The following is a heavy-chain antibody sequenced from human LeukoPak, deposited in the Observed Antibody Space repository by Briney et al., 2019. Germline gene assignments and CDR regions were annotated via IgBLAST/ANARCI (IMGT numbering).Heavy chain of an antibody. J-gene: IGHJ3*02. CDR3: ARGGI. CDR2: INHSGST. CDR1: GFTLSSYE. V-gene: IGHV4-34*01. Sequence: GSLRLSCAASGFTLSSYEMNWVRQPPGKGLEWIGEINHSGSTNYNPSLKSRVTISVDTSKNQFSLKLSSVTAADTAVYYCARGGIWGQGTMVTVSS.